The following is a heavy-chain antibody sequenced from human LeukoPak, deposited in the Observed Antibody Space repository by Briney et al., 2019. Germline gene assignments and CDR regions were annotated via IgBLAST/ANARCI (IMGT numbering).Heavy chain of an antibody. D-gene: IGHD1-26*01. CDR1: GVSISSYY. Sequence: PSETLSLTCTVSGVSISSYYWSWIRQPPGKGLEWIGYIFYSGNTIYNPSLRSRVTISADTSKNHFSLRLSSVTAADTAVYYCARLAAISGSDYPDDWGQGTLVTVSS. J-gene: IGHJ4*02. CDR3: ARLAAISGSDYPDD. CDR2: IFYSGNT. V-gene: IGHV4-59*08.